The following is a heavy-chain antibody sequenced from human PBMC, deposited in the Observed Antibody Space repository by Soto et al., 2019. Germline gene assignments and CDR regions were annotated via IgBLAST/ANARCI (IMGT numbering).Heavy chain of an antibody. CDR2: IYYSGST. CDR1: GGSISSYY. V-gene: IGHV4-59*01. D-gene: IGHD5-12*01. Sequence: SETLSLTCTVSGGSISSYYWSWIRQPPGKGLEWIGYIYYSGSTNYNPSLKSRVTISVDTSKNQFSLKLSSVTAADTAVYYCARDMNSGYDSPVVPFDIWGQGTMVTVSS. J-gene: IGHJ3*02. CDR3: ARDMNSGYDSPVVPFDI.